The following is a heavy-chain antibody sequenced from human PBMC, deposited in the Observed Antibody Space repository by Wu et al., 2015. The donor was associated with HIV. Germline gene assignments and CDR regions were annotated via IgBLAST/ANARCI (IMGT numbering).Heavy chain of an antibody. CDR1: GGSLSNYG. CDR3: ARAVRGSRLGYYYYMDV. Sequence: QVQLVQSGAEVKKPGSSVKVSCKASGGSLSNYGISWVRQAPGQGFEWLGRIIPIYRTTNYAQSFHGRVTITRNTSISTAYMELSSLRSEDTAVYYCARAVRGSRLGYYYYMDVWGKGTTVTVSS. D-gene: IGHD3-16*01. V-gene: IGHV1-69*05. CDR2: IIPIYRTT. J-gene: IGHJ6*03.